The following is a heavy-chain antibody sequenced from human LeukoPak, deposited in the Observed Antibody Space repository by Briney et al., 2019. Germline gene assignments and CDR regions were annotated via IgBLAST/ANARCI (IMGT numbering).Heavy chain of an antibody. J-gene: IGHJ6*03. Sequence: PGGSLRLSCAASGFTFGTYSMNWVRQAPGKGLEWVSFISSSSSYIYYADSVKGRFTISRDNAKKSLYLEMNSLRAEDTAVYYCARDRSITMVRGGSGYYYMDVWGKGTTVTISS. CDR2: ISSSSSYI. CDR1: GFTFGTYS. V-gene: IGHV3-21*01. CDR3: ARDRSITMVRGGSGYYYMDV. D-gene: IGHD3-10*01.